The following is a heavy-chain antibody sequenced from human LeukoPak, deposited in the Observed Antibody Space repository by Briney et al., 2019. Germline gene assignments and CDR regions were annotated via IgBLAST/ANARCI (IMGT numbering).Heavy chain of an antibody. V-gene: IGHV1-8*03. CDR3: ARWSSSSWYEFDY. CDR2: MNPNSGNT. CDR1: GYTFTSYD. J-gene: IGHJ4*02. Sequence: ASVKVSCKASGYTFTSYDINWVRQATGQGLEWMGWMNPNSGNTGYAQKFQGRVTITRNTSISTAYMELSSLRSEDTAVYYCARWSSSSWYEFDYWGQGTLVTVSS. D-gene: IGHD6-13*01.